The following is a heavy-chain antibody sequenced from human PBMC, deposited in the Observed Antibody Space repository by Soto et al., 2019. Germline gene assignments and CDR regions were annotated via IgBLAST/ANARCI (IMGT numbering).Heavy chain of an antibody. J-gene: IGHJ5*02. Sequence: SETLSLTCTVSGGSISSGGYYWSWIRQHPGKGLEWIGYIYYSGSTYYNPSLKSRVTISVDTSKNQFSLKLSSVTAADTAVYYCARGGEYWFDPRGQGTPVTVSS. V-gene: IGHV4-31*03. CDR3: ARGGEYWFDP. CDR2: IYYSGST. CDR1: GGSISSGGYY.